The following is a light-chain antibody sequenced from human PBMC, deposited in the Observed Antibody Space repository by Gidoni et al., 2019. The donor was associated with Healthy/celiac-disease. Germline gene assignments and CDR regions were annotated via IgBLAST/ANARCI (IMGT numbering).Light chain of an antibody. CDR1: SGSVSTSYY. CDR3: VLYMGSGISV. J-gene: IGLJ3*02. Sequence: QTVVTQEPSLAVSPGGTVTLTCGLSSGSVSTSYYPSWYQQTPGQAPRTLIYSTNPRSSGVPDRFSGSILGNKAALTITGAQADDESDYYCVLYMGSGISVFGGGTKLTVL. V-gene: IGLV8-61*01. CDR2: STN.